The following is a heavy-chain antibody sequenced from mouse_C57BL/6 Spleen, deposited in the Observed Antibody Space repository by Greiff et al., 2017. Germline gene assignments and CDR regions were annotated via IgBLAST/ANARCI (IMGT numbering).Heavy chain of an antibody. J-gene: IGHJ2*01. CDR2: IWTGGGT. V-gene: IGHV2-9-1*01. CDR3: AREENYYGSSYFDY. CDR1: GFSLTSYA. D-gene: IGHD1-1*01. Sequence: VQLVESGPGLVAPSQSLSITCTVSGFSLTSYAISWVRQPPGKGLAWLGVIWTGGGTNYNSALKSRLGISKDNSKSQVFLKMNSLQTDDTARYYCAREENYYGSSYFDYWGQGTTITVSS.